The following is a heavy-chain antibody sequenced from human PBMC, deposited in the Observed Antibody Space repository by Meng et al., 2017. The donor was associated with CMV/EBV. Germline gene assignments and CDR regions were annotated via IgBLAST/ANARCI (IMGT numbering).Heavy chain of an antibody. CDR2: IHYSSST. Sequence: HAPAPGLRKPRPTPVPPSQVLGRPISSGDYSWSWIRHPPGKGLQWLGNIHYSSSTYCHPSLKSRVTISVDTSKNPLSLKLSSVTPADTAVYYCARGFTGVVLWFGESLAWFDPWGQGTLVTVSS. D-gene: IGHD3-10*01. J-gene: IGHJ5*02. V-gene: IGHV4-30-4*08. CDR1: GRPISSGDYS. CDR3: ARGFTGVVLWFGESLAWFDP.